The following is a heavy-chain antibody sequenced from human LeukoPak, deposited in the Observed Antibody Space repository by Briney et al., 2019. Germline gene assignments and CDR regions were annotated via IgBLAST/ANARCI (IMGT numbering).Heavy chain of an antibody. D-gene: IGHD1-26*01. CDR3: ARGGFGIVGATADY. Sequence: GGSLRLSCAASGFTFSSYWMSWVRQAPGKGLEWVANIKKDGSEKYYVDSVKGRFTISRDNAKNSLYLQMNSLRAEDTAVYYCARGGFGIVGATADYWGQGTLVTVSS. CDR1: GFTFSSYW. V-gene: IGHV3-7*01. J-gene: IGHJ4*02. CDR2: IKKDGSEK.